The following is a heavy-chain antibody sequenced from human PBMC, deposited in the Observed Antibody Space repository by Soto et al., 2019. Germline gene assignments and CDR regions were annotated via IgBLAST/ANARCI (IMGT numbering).Heavy chain of an antibody. CDR3: TRDLFSYDYSGILWFDP. Sequence: WWSLRRTCSASVVAFSGAAMYWVRQASGKGPEWVGRIRSKGHNYATEYAASVKGRFTISRDDSKNTAYLQMNSLQTEDTAVYYCTRDLFSYDYSGILWFDPWGQGTLVTVSS. CDR1: VVAFSGAA. CDR2: IRSKGHNYAT. V-gene: IGHV3-73*01. D-gene: IGHD3-16*01. J-gene: IGHJ5*02.